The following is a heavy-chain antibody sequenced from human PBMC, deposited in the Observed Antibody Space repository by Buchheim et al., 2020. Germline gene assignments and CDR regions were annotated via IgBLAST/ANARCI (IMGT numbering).Heavy chain of an antibody. Sequence: EVQPLESGGGLVQPGGSLRLSCAASGFTFSSYAMSWVRQAPGKGLEWVSGISAGGGDTLYADSVKGRFTISRDNSKNTLSLQMNSLRAEDTAVYYCAKRGTGTARFFDYWGQGTL. J-gene: IGHJ4*02. V-gene: IGHV3-23*01. CDR1: GFTFSSYA. D-gene: IGHD1-7*01. CDR3: AKRGTGTARFFDY. CDR2: ISAGGGDT.